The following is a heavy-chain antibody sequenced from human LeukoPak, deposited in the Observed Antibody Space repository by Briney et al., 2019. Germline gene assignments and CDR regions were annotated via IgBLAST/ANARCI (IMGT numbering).Heavy chain of an antibody. Sequence: PGGSLRLSCAASGFTFSSYEMNWVRQAPGKGLEWVSSISSSSSYIYYADSVKGRFTISRDNAENSLYLQMDSLRAEDTAVYYCAKDRVGGALEFWGQGTLAIVSS. CDR2: ISSSSSYI. J-gene: IGHJ4*02. V-gene: IGHV3-21*01. CDR3: AKDRVGGALEF. CDR1: GFTFSSYE. D-gene: IGHD2-21*01.